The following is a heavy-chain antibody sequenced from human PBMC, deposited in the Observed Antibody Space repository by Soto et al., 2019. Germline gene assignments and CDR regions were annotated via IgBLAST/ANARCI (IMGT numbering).Heavy chain of an antibody. J-gene: IGHJ4*02. CDR2: IIPFRDIA. V-gene: IGHV1-69*08. Sequence: QVQLVQSGAEVKKPGSSVKVSCKATGGTFSTYTFSWVRQAPGQGLEWMGRIIPFRDIAYYAQKFQDRVTLTADKSTSIAYMEMSGLTSEDTAVYYCARDPPSYPHTYYSYWGQGTLVTVSS. CDR1: GGTFSTYT. D-gene: IGHD3-16*01. CDR3: ARDPPSYPHTYYSY.